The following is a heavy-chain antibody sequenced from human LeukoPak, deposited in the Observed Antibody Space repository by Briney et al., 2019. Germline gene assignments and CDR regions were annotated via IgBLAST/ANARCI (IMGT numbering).Heavy chain of an antibody. D-gene: IGHD3-22*01. Sequence: GGSLRLSCAASGFTVSSNYMSWVRQAPGKGLEWVSVIYSGGSTYYADSVKGRFTISRDNSKNTLYLQMNSLRAEDTAVYYCARYHNNYYDGSGPLDYWGQGTLVTVSS. CDR2: IYSGGST. V-gene: IGHV3-66*02. CDR3: ARYHNNYYDGSGPLDY. CDR1: GFTVSSNY. J-gene: IGHJ4*02.